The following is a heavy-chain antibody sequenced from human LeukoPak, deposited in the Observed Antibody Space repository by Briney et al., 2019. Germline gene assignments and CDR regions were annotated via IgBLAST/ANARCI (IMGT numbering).Heavy chain of an antibody. Sequence: GGSLRLSCAVSGFSISTNYTSWVRQAPGKGLEWVSGISWNSGSTSYADSVKGRFTISRDNSKNTLYLQMNSLRAEDTAVYYCAKRKQQLVPAYYYYYMDVWGKGTTVTISS. CDR2: ISWNSGST. D-gene: IGHD6-13*01. V-gene: IGHV3-23*01. J-gene: IGHJ6*03. CDR3: AKRKQQLVPAYYYYYMDV. CDR1: GFSISTNY.